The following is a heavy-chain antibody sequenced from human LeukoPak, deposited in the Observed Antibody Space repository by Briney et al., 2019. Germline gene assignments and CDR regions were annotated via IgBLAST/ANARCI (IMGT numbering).Heavy chain of an antibody. J-gene: IGHJ4*02. Sequence: SVKVSCKASGGTFSSYAISWVRQAPGQGLEWMGGIIPIFGTANYAQKFQGRVTITADESTSTAYMELSSLRSEDTAVYYCARMGGRTYDSSGYNDWGQGALVTVSS. CDR2: IIPIFGTA. CDR1: GGTFSSYA. D-gene: IGHD3-22*01. V-gene: IGHV1-69*13. CDR3: ARMGGRTYDSSGYND.